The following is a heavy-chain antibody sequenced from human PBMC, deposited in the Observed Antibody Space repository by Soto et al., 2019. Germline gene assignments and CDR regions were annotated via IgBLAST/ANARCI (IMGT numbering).Heavy chain of an antibody. Sequence: SETLSLTCTVSGGSISSYYWSWIRQPPGKGLEWIGYIYFSGNTNYNPSLKSRVTLSVDTSKNQFSLKLRSVTAADTAVYYCGSYYCGGARCPGLDVWGLGTTVTVSS. CDR1: GGSISSYY. J-gene: IGHJ6*02. CDR2: IYFSGNT. D-gene: IGHD2-21*01. CDR3: GSYYCGGARCPGLDV. V-gene: IGHV4-59*01.